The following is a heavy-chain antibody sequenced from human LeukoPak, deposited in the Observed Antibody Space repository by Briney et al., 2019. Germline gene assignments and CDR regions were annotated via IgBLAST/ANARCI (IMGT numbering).Heavy chain of an antibody. J-gene: IGHJ4*02. CDR2: FDPEDGET. Sequence: ASVKVSCKVSGYTLTELSMHWVRQAPGKGLEWMVGFDPEDGETIYAQKFQGRVTMTEDTSTDTAYMELSSLRSEDTAVYYCATGDTYYYGSGSYSPFDYWGQGTLVTVSS. CDR3: ATGDTYYYGSGSYSPFDY. CDR1: GYTLTELS. D-gene: IGHD3-10*01. V-gene: IGHV1-24*01.